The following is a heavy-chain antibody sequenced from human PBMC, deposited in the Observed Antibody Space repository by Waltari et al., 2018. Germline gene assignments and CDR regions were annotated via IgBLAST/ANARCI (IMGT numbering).Heavy chain of an antibody. CDR2: ISGSGGST. Sequence: EVQLLESGGGLVRPGGSLSLACAASGFTFSNSALRWDPQAPGKGREWVSAISGSGGSTYYADSVKGRFTISRDNSKNTLYLKMNSLRDEDTAVYYCAKDRVVITMIVVVSFYFDYWGQGTLVTVSS. CDR3: AKDRVVITMIVVVSFYFDY. CDR1: GFTFSNSA. J-gene: IGHJ4*02. D-gene: IGHD3-22*01. V-gene: IGHV3-23*01.